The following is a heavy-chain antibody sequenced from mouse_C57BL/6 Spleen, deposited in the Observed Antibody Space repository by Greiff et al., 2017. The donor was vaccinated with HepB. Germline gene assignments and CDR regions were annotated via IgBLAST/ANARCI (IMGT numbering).Heavy chain of an antibody. V-gene: IGHV1-18*01. CDR3: ARDGDLLYYFDY. CDR1: GYTFTDYN. Sequence: EVQLVESGPELVKPGASVKIPCKASGYTFTDYNMDWVKQSHGKSLEWIGDINPNNGGTIYNQKFKGKATLTVDKSSSTAYMEIRSLTSEDTAVYYCARDGDLLYYFDYWGQGTTLTVSS. CDR2: INPNNGGT. J-gene: IGHJ2*01. D-gene: IGHD2-1*01.